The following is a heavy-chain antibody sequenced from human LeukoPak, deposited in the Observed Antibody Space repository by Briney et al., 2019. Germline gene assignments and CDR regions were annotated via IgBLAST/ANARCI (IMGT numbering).Heavy chain of an antibody. V-gene: IGHV4-39*07. J-gene: IGHJ4*02. CDR1: GGSISSSGYS. D-gene: IGHD6-19*01. CDR3: ARSLSSGGWHRPVDH. Sequence: SETLSLTCSVSGGSISSSGYSWGWIRQPPGKGLEWIGIISYRGSTYYNPSLKSRVTISEDTSKNQFSLKLSSVTAADTAVYYCARSLSSGGWHRPVDHWGQGTPVTVSS. CDR2: ISYRGST.